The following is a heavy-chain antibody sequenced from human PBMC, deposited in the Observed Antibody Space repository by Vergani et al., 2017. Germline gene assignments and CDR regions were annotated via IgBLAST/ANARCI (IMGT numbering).Heavy chain of an antibody. J-gene: IGHJ4*02. CDR2: IKEDGSET. CDR1: GFTFTNYG. D-gene: IGHD6-6*01. CDR3: ARLGLTASRREAPVFDY. V-gene: IGHV3-7*01. Sequence: VQLVESGGGVVQPGGSLILSCAASGFTFTNYGMHWVRQAPGKGLEWVANIKEDGSETFYVDSVMGRFTISRDNAKNSLYLQMNSLRAEDTAVYFCARLGLTASRREAPVFDYWGQGTLVTVSS.